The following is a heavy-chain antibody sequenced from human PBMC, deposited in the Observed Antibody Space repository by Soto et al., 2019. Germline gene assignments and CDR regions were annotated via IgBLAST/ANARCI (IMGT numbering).Heavy chain of an antibody. CDR1: GFTFSSYA. CDR2: ISYDGSNK. V-gene: IGHV3-30-3*01. CDR3: ARVSVAFGEGPPHHYWYFDL. D-gene: IGHD3-10*01. Sequence: QVQLVESGGGVVQPGRSLRLSCAASGFTFSSYAMHWVRQAPGKGLEWVAVISYDGSNKYYADSVKGRFTISRDNSKNTLYLQMNSLRAEDTAVYYCARVSVAFGEGPPHHYWYFDLWGRGTLVTVSS. J-gene: IGHJ2*01.